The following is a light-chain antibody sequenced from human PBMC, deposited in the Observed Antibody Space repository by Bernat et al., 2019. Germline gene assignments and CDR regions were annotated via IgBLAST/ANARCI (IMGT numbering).Light chain of an antibody. V-gene: IGKV2-28*01. Sequence: IVLTQSPLSLPVTPGESATLSCRSSQSLLHYNEYNYLVWYVQKPGQSPRLLIFLASSRASGVPNRFTCSGSGTDFTLTITRVEPEGVGVYFCVQTLHHPLTFGGGTRVEIK. CDR3: VQTLHHPLT. CDR1: QSLLHYNEYNY. J-gene: IGKJ4*01. CDR2: LAS.